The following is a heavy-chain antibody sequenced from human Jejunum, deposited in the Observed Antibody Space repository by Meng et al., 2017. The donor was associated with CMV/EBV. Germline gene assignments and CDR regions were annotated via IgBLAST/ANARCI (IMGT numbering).Heavy chain of an antibody. CDR1: GFTFSSFW. Sequence: ASGFTFSSFWMNWVRQVPGKGLEWVANIKQDGGERNYVESVKGRLTISRNNARNSLFLQMDGLRAEDTAVYYCARQKCGGDCDMDVWGQGTTVTVSS. CDR3: ARQKCGGDCDMDV. V-gene: IGHV3-7*01. J-gene: IGHJ6*02. D-gene: IGHD2-21*01. CDR2: IKQDGGER.